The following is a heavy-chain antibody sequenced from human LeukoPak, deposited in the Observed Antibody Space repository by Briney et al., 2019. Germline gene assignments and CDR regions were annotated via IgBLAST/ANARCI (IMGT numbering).Heavy chain of an antibody. CDR1: GFTFSSYW. J-gene: IGHJ6*02. D-gene: IGHD3-9*01. V-gene: IGHV3-74*01. Sequence: GGSLRLSCAASGFTFSSYWMPWVRQDPRKGLVWVSRINGDGRNINYADSVRGRFTISRDNAKNTLYLQMNTLRVEDTAVYYCTRDLMDYDVSTGLHHYYMDVWGQGTTVTVSS. CDR2: INGDGRNI. CDR3: TRDLMDYDVSTGLHHYYMDV.